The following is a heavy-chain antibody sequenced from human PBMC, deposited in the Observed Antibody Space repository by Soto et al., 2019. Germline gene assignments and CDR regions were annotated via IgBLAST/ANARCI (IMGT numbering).Heavy chain of an antibody. CDR1: GYTFTSYA. V-gene: IGHV1-3*01. J-gene: IGHJ6*02. CDR2: INAGNGNT. D-gene: IGHD6-13*01. CDR3: ARSSSSWYYYDYGMDV. Sequence: QVQLVQSGAEVKKPGASVKVSCKASGYTFTSYAMHWVRQAPGQRLEWMGWINAGNGNTKYSQKFQGRVTITRDTYASTAYMELSSLRSEDTAVYYCARSSSSWYYYDYGMDVWGQGTTVTVSS.